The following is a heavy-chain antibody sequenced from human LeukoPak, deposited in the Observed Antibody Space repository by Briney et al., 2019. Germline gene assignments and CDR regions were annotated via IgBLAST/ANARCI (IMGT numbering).Heavy chain of an antibody. J-gene: IGHJ4*02. Sequence: SETLSLTCAVYGGSFSGYYWSWIRQPPGKGLEWIGEINHIGSTNYNPSLKSRVTISLDKSKNQLSMNLSSVAAADTPRYYCAGLGSGSYLHWGEGTLVTVSS. CDR2: INHIGST. CDR1: GGSFSGYY. V-gene: IGHV4-34*01. D-gene: IGHD3-10*01. CDR3: AGLGSGSYLH.